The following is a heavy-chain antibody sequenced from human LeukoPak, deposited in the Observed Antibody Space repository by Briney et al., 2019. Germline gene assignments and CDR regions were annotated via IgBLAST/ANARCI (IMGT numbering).Heavy chain of an antibody. J-gene: IGHJ5*02. D-gene: IGHD3-22*01. CDR3: ARSMRTMIVVVMRGNWFDP. Sequence: SETLSLTCAVYGGSFSGYYWSWIRQLPGKGLEWIGVINHSGSTNYNPSLKSRVTISVDTSKNQFSLKLSSVTAADTAVYYCARSMRTMIVVVMRGNWFDPWGQGTLVTVSS. V-gene: IGHV4-34*01. CDR1: GGSFSGYY. CDR2: INHSGST.